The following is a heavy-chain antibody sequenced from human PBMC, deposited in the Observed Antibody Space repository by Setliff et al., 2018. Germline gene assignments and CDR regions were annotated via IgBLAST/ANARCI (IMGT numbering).Heavy chain of an antibody. J-gene: IGHJ4*02. CDR1: GDTFSTYS. CDR2: IIPLLETA. V-gene: IGHV1-69*06. CDR3: ARDTRDKYDSSGYYLSLDS. Sequence: SVKVSCKASGDTFSTYSLSWVRQAPGQGLEWMGGIIPLLETAKYAQKFQGRVTITADKSTSTGYMVLSSLRSEDTAMYYCARDTRDKYDSSGYYLSLDSWGQGSLVTVSS. D-gene: IGHD3-22*01.